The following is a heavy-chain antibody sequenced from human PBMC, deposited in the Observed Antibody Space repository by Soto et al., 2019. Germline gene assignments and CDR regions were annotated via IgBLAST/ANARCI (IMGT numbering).Heavy chain of an antibody. J-gene: IGHJ6*02. CDR1: GYSFTNYW. D-gene: IGHD2-2*01. Sequence: GESLKISCKGSGYSFTNYWIGWVRQMPGKGLECMGIIYPGDSDTRYSPSFQGQVTISADKSIRNVYLKWSRLKASDPDMYYCARLPPGYCSSSSCSVGYFGMDVWGQGTTVNVSS. CDR2: IYPGDSDT. V-gene: IGHV5-51*01. CDR3: ARLPPGYCSSSSCSVGYFGMDV.